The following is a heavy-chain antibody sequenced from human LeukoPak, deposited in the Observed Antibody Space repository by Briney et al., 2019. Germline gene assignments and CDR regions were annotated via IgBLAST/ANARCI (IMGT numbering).Heavy chain of an antibody. J-gene: IGHJ4*02. CDR3: ARGPSITTVSYFQY. Sequence: GGSLRLSCAASGFTFSSYVMHWVRQAPGKGLEWVAVISYDGSNTNYGDSVKGQFTISRDNLKNTLYLQMNSLRPEDTAVYYCARGPSITTVSYFQYWGQGILVTVSP. V-gene: IGHV3-30*01. CDR1: GFTFSSYV. D-gene: IGHD1-14*01. CDR2: ISYDGSNT.